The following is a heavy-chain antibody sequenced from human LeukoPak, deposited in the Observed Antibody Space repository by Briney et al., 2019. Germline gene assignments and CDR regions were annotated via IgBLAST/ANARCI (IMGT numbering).Heavy chain of an antibody. CDR3: AKEIWPTVTIPGRTYFDY. D-gene: IGHD4-17*01. V-gene: IGHV3-30*02. J-gene: IGHJ4*02. CDR1: RFTFSSYG. CDR2: IRYDGSNK. Sequence: GWSLRLSCAASRFTFSSYGMHWVRQAPGKGLEGVAFIRYDGSNKYYADSVKGRFTVSRDNSKNTLYLQMKSLRAEDMAVYYCAKEIWPTVTIPGRTYFDYWGQGALVTVSS.